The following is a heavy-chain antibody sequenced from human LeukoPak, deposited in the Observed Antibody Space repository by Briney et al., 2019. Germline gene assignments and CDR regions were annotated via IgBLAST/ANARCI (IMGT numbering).Heavy chain of an antibody. CDR3: ARANWNYYYMDV. CDR1: GYTFTSYG. D-gene: IGHD1-20*01. V-gene: IGHV1-18*01. Sequence: ASVKVSCKASGYTFTSYGISWVRQAPGQGLEWMGWISAYNGNTNYAQKLQGRVTMTRNTSISTAYMELSSLRSEDTAVYYCARANWNYYYMDVWGKGTTVTVSS. CDR2: ISAYNGNT. J-gene: IGHJ6*03.